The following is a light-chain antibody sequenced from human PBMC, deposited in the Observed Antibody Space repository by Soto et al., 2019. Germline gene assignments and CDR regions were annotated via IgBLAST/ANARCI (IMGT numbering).Light chain of an antibody. J-gene: IGKJ1*01. V-gene: IGKV3-20*01. Sequence: EFVLTQSPGTLSLSPGERATLSCRASQSVSSSYLAWYQQKPGQAPRLLIYGTSSRATGIPDRFSGSGSGTDFTLTISRLEPEDFAVYYCQQDGSSSWTFGQGTKV. CDR3: QQDGSSSWT. CDR1: QSVSSSY. CDR2: GTS.